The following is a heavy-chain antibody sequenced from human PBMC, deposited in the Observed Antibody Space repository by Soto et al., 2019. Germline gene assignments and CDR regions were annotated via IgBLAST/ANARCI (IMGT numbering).Heavy chain of an antibody. CDR1: GGSFSGYY. CDR2: INHSGST. J-gene: IGHJ5*02. CDR3: ARRYCSSTSCYRLNNWFDP. D-gene: IGHD2-2*01. Sequence: SETLSLTCAGYGGSFSGYYWSWIRQPPGKGLEWIGEINHSGSTNYNPSLKSRVTISVDTSKNQFSLKLSSVTAADTAVYYCARRYCSSTSCYRLNNWFDPWGQGTLVTVSS. V-gene: IGHV4-34*01.